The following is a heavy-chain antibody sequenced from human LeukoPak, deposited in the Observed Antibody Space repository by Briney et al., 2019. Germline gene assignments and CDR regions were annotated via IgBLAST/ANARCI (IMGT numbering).Heavy chain of an antibody. CDR3: ARGHYYDNSEPDY. V-gene: IGHV3-21*01. CDR1: GFTFSSHS. J-gene: IGHJ4*02. CDR2: ISSSTSYI. D-gene: IGHD3-22*01. Sequence: GGSLRLSCAASGFTFSSHSMNWVRQAPGKGLEWVSSISSSTSYIYYADSLKGRFTISRDNAKNSLYLQMNSLRAEDTAVYYCARGHYYDNSEPDYWGQGILVTASS.